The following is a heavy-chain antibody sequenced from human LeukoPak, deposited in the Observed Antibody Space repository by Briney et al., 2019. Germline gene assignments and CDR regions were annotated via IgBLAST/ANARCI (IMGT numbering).Heavy chain of an antibody. CDR3: AKGRETITKHPKYYFDY. CDR1: GFTFSSYA. J-gene: IGHJ4*02. CDR2: ISGSGGST. Sequence: PGGSLRLSCAASGFTFSSYAMSWVRQAPGKGLEWVSAISGSGGSTYYADSVKGRFTISRDNAKNTLYLQMNSLRAEDTAVYYCAKGRETITKHPKYYFDYWGQGTLATVSS. D-gene: IGHD1-7*01. V-gene: IGHV3-23*01.